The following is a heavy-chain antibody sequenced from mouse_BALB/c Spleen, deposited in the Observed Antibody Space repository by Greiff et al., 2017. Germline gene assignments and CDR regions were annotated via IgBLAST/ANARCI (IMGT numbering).Heavy chain of an antibody. CDR3: ARKSTGDY. D-gene: IGHD4-1*01. J-gene: IGHJ2*01. CDR1: GYTFTSYW. Sequence: QVQLQQSGAELAKPGASVKMSCKASGYTFTSYWMHWVKQRPGQGLEWIGYINTSTGYTEYNQKFKDKATLTADKSSSTAYMQLSSLTSEDSAVYYCARKSTGDYWGQGTTLTVSS. V-gene: IGHV1-7*01. CDR2: INTSTGYT.